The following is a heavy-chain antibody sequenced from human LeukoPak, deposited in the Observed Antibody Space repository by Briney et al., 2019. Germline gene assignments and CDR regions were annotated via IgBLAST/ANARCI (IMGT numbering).Heavy chain of an antibody. Sequence: GGSLRLSCAASGFTFDYYGLRWVRQAPGKGLEWVFGINWNGGSTDYADSVKGRFTISRDNAKNSLYLQMNRLRAEDTALYFCARDRYYDSSDFLDYWGEGTLVTVSS. V-gene: IGHV3-20*04. CDR1: GFTFDYYG. D-gene: IGHD3-22*01. J-gene: IGHJ4*02. CDR3: ARDRYYDSSDFLDY. CDR2: INWNGGST.